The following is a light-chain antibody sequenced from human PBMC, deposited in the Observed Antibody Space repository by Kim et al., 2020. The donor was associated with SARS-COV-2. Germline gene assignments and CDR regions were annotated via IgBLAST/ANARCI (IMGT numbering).Light chain of an antibody. V-gene: IGLV2-11*01. CDR1: RSDVGGYNY. Sequence: GQSVTISVTGTRSDVGGYNYVSWYQQHPGKAPKLMIYDVSKRPSGVPDRFSGSKSGNAASLTISGLQGEDEADYYCCSYAGSYTEVFGGGTQLTVL. CDR2: DVS. CDR3: CSYAGSYTEV. J-gene: IGLJ2*01.